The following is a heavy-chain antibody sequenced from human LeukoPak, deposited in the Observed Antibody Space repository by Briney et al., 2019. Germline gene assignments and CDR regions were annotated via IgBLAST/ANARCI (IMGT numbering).Heavy chain of an antibody. CDR1: GGTFSSCA. V-gene: IGHV1-69*13. CDR2: IIPIFGTA. J-gene: IGHJ5*02. Sequence: SVKVSCKASGGTFSSCAISWVRQAPVQGLEWMGGIIPIFGTANYAQKFQGRVTITADESTSTAYMELSSLRSEDTAVYYCAAAVPAASWFDPWGQGTLVTVSS. CDR3: AAAVPAASWFDP. D-gene: IGHD2-2*01.